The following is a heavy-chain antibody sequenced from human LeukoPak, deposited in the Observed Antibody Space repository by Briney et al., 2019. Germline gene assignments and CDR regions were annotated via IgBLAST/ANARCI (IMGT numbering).Heavy chain of an antibody. V-gene: IGHV4-59*12. CDR3: ARVGSEQWLVYFDY. CDR2: IHYSGST. J-gene: IGHJ4*02. Sequence: SETLSLTCTVSGGSITSYYWSWFRQPPGKGLEWIAYIHYSGSTNYNPSLKSRVTISVDTSKNQFSLKLSSVTAADTAVYYCARVGSEQWLVYFDYWGQGTLVTVSS. D-gene: IGHD6-19*01. CDR1: GGSITSYY.